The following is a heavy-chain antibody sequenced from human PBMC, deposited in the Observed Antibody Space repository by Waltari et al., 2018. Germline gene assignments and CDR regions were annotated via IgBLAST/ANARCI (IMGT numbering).Heavy chain of an antibody. CDR2: ISYDGSNK. CDR1: GFTFSSYA. D-gene: IGHD2-15*01. J-gene: IGHJ5*02. V-gene: IGHV3-30-3*01. Sequence: QVQLVESGGGVVQPGRSLRLSCAASGFTFSSYAMHWVRQAPGKGLEWVAVISYDGSNKYYADSVKGRFTISRDNSKNTLYLQMNSLRAEDTAVYYCAREWWRTGLDPWGQGTLVTVSS. CDR3: AREWWRTGLDP.